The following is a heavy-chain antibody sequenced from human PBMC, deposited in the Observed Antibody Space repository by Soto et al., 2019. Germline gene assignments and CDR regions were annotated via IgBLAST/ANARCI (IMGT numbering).Heavy chain of an antibody. Sequence: QVQLQESGPGLVRPSQTLSLTCTVSGGSISTDHYHWTWIRQTPGKGLAWIGYIHYSGSIHFNPSLQSRVSMSVDTSKNLFSLKLSSVTAADTAVYFCAREDDGGDRDYYGLDVWGQGTTVTVSS. CDR1: GGSISTDHYH. V-gene: IGHV4-30-4*01. CDR2: IHYSGSI. D-gene: IGHD2-21*02. J-gene: IGHJ6*02. CDR3: AREDDGGDRDYYGLDV.